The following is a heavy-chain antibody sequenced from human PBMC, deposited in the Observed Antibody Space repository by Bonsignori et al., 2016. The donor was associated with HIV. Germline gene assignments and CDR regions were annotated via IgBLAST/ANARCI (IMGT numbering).Heavy chain of an antibody. Sequence: VRQAPGKGLEWVSSISSSSSYIYYADSVKGRFTISRDNAKNSLYLQMNSLRAEDTAVYYCARPVAVAGRGYYFDYWGQGTLVTVSS. V-gene: IGHV3-21*01. CDR3: ARPVAVAGRGYYFDY. CDR2: ISSSSSYI. J-gene: IGHJ4*02. D-gene: IGHD6-19*01.